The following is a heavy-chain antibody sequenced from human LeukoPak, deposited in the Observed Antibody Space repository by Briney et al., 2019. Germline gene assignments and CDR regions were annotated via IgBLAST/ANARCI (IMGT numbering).Heavy chain of an antibody. J-gene: IGHJ4*02. CDR3: TRVPYSSGWYGDHY. CDR1: GFTFSSYA. Sequence: QPGGSLRLSCAASGFTFSSYAMSWVRQAPGKGLEWLSYISSSSTTIYYADSVQGRFTISRDNAKNSLYLQMNSLRAEDTAVYYCTRVPYSSGWYGDHYWGQGALVTVSS. D-gene: IGHD6-19*01. V-gene: IGHV3-48*01. CDR2: ISSSSTTI.